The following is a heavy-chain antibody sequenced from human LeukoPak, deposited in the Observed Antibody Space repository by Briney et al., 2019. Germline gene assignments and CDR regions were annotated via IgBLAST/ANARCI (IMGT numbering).Heavy chain of an antibody. Sequence: PGGSLRLPCAASGFTFSNYTMHWVRQAPGKGLEWVAVISYDGSDRYYADSVKGRLTISRDNSKNTVYLQMNSLRAEDTAVYYCARESTVTLGDYYFDYWGQGTPVTVSS. CDR2: ISYDGSDR. CDR3: ARESTVTLGDYYFDY. CDR1: GFTFSNYT. J-gene: IGHJ4*02. V-gene: IGHV3-30*04. D-gene: IGHD4-17*01.